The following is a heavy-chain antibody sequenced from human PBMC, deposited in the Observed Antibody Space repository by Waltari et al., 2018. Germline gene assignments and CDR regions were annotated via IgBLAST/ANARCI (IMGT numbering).Heavy chain of an antibody. V-gene: IGHV4-34*01. CDR1: GGSFSGYY. CDR2: INHSGST. CDR3: VSGVITAMNDAFDI. Sequence: QVQLQQWGAGLLKPSETLSLTCAVYGGSFSGYYWSWIRQPPGKGLEWIGEINHSGSTNYNPSLKSRVTISVDTSKNQFSLKLSSVTAADTAVYYCVSGVITAMNDAFDIWGQGTMVTVSS. J-gene: IGHJ3*02. D-gene: IGHD3-10*01.